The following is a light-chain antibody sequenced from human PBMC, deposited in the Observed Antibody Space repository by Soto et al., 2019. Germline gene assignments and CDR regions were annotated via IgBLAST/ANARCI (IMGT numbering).Light chain of an antibody. J-gene: IGKJ1*01. V-gene: IGKV1-39*01. CDR1: QSISTY. CDR2: AAS. Sequence: DVQLTQSPSSLSASVGDRVTITCRASQSISTYLNWYQQKPGKAPKLLIYAASSLYGGVPSKFSASGSGTDFTLTISSLQPEDFATYYCQQSYSNYRTFGQGTKVDIK. CDR3: QQSYSNYRT.